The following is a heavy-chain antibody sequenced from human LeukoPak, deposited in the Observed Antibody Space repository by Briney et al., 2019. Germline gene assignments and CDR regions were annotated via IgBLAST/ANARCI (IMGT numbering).Heavy chain of an antibody. CDR3: ARVRLTMIDY. CDR2: IYYSGST. V-gene: IGHV4-59*01. CDR1: GGSISSYY. J-gene: IGHJ4*02. Sequence: SETLSLTCTASGGSISSYYWSWIRQPPGKGLEWIGYIYYSGSTNYNPSLKSRVTISVDTSKNQFSLKLSSVTAADTAVYYCARVRLTMIDYWGQGTLVTVSS. D-gene: IGHD3-22*01.